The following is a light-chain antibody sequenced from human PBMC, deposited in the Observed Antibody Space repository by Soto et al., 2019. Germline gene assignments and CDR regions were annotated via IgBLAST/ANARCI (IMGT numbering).Light chain of an antibody. J-gene: IGLJ1*01. Sequence: QSVLTQPSSVSVSPGQSFTISCTGTSSDIGGYNYVSWYQQHPGKAPKLMIYDVSNRPSGVSNRFSGSKSGNTASLTISGLQAEDEADYYCSSYTSSSTRVLGTGTKVTV. CDR3: SSYTSSSTRV. V-gene: IGLV2-14*01. CDR1: SSDIGGYNY. CDR2: DVS.